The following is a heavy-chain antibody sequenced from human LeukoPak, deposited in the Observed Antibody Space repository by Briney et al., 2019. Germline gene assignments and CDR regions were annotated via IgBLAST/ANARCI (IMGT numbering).Heavy chain of an antibody. J-gene: IGHJ4*02. CDR2: ISAYNGNT. Sequence: ASVKVSCKASGYTFTSYGISWVRQAPGQRLEWMGWISAYNGNTNYAQKLQGRVTMTTDTSTSTAYMELRSLRSDDTAVYYCARDADDYGDYPPCFGYWGQGTLVTVSS. CDR1: GYTFTSYG. V-gene: IGHV1-18*01. D-gene: IGHD4-17*01. CDR3: ARDADDYGDYPPCFGY.